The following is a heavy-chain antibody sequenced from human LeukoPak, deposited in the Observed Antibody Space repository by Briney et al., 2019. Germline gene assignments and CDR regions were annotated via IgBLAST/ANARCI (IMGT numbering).Heavy chain of an antibody. CDR2: IIPIFGTA. D-gene: IGHD1-1*01. V-gene: IGHV1-69*13. J-gene: IGHJ6*02. CDR1: GGTLSSYA. Sequence: SVKVSCKASGGTLSSYAISWVRQAPGQGLEWMGGIIPIFGTANYAQKFQGRVTITADESTSTAYMELSSLRSEDTAVYYCAGDPESTVTTEDVNWNDGDHYYYYGMDVWGQGTTVTVSS. CDR3: AGDPESTVTTEDVNWNDGDHYYYYGMDV.